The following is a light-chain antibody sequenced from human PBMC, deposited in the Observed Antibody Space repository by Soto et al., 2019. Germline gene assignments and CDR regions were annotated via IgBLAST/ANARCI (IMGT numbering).Light chain of an antibody. J-gene: IGLJ1*01. CDR1: SSDVGGYNY. Sequence: QSALTQPASVSGSPGQWITIPCTGTSSDVGGYNYVSWYQLHPGKAPKLIIYEVSNRPSGVSNRFSGSKSGNTASLTISGLQAEDEADYYCSSYASTTADLFGTGTKLTVL. V-gene: IGLV2-14*01. CDR3: SSYASTTADL. CDR2: EVS.